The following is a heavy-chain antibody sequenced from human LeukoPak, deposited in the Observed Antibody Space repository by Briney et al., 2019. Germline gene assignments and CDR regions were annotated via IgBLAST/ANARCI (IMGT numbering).Heavy chain of an antibody. D-gene: IGHD4-23*01. CDR2: INPNSGGT. Sequence: GASVKVSCKASGYTFTGYYMHWVRQAPGQGLEWVGWINPNSGGTNYAQKFQGRVTMTRDTSISTAYMELSRLRSDDTAVYYCAIGHYGGNSAFDYWGQGTLVTVSS. J-gene: IGHJ4*02. V-gene: IGHV1-2*02. CDR1: GYTFTGYY. CDR3: AIGHYGGNSAFDY.